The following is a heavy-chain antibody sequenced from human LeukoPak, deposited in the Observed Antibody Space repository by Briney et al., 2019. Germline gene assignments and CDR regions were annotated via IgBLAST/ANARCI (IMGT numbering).Heavy chain of an antibody. Sequence: ASVKVSCKASGYTFTSYAMHWVRQAPGQRLEWMGWINAGNGNTKYSQKFQGRVTITRDTSASTAYMELSSLRSDDTAVYYCARVAAVAGTGEIDYFDYWGQGTLVTVSS. D-gene: IGHD6-19*01. CDR2: INAGNGNT. J-gene: IGHJ4*02. V-gene: IGHV1-3*01. CDR3: ARVAAVAGTGEIDYFDY. CDR1: GYTFTSYA.